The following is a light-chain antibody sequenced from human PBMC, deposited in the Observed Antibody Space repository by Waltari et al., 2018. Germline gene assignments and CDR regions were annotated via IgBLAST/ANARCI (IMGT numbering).Light chain of an antibody. CDR2: DVS. CDR1: NRNIGGYNY. Sequence: QSALSQPRSVSGSPGQSVTPSCTGTNRNIGGYNYVSWYQHHPGKVPKLTIYDVSKRPSGVPDRFSGSKSGNTASLTISGLQAEDEAHYYCCSYAGRLWVFGGGTNLTVL. J-gene: IGLJ3*02. CDR3: CSYAGRLWV. V-gene: IGLV2-11*01.